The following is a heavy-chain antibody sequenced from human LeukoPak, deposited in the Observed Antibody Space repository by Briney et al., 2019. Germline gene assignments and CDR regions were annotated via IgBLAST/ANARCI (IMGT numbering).Heavy chain of an antibody. CDR1: GGSISSSSYY. Sequence: PSETLSLTCTVSGGSISSSSYYWGWIRQPPGKGLEWIGSIYYSGSTYYNPSLKSRVTISVDTSKNQFSLKLSSVAAADTAVYYCASCIHDYSNCPFDYWGQGTLVTVSS. J-gene: IGHJ4*02. V-gene: IGHV4-39*07. CDR3: ASCIHDYSNCPFDY. D-gene: IGHD4-4*01. CDR2: IYYSGST.